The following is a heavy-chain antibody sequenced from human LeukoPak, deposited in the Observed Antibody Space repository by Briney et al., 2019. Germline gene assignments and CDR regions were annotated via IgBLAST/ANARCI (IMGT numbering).Heavy chain of an antibody. CDR1: GGSINRYY. J-gene: IGHJ4*02. D-gene: IGHD6-19*01. V-gene: IGHV4-59*08. CDR3: ARQEYSSGWYSFDY. CDR2: IYCSGSI. Sequence: SETLSLTCTVSGGSINRYYWSWIRQPPGKGLEWIGYIYCSGSINYNPSLKSRITISVDTSKNQFSLKLSSVTAADTAVYYCARQEYSSGWYSFDYWGQGTLVTVSS.